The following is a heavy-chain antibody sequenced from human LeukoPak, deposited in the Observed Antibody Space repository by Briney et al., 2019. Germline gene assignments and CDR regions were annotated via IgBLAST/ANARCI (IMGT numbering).Heavy chain of an antibody. J-gene: IGHJ4*02. CDR2: INPNSGGT. D-gene: IGHD1-26*01. V-gene: IGHV1-2*02. CDR1: GYTFTGYY. Sequence: ASVKVSCKASGYTFTGYYKHWVRQAPGQGLEWMGWINPNSGGTNYAQKFQGRVTMTRDTSISTAYMELSRLRSDDTAVYYCARTAESGSYFDYWGQGTLVTVSS. CDR3: ARTAESGSYFDY.